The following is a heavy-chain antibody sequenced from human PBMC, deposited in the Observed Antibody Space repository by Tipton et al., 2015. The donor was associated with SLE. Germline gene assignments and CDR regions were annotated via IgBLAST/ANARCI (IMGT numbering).Heavy chain of an antibody. CDR3: ARGLAMVRGDSMDY. CDR1: GGSINGYY. D-gene: IGHD3-10*01. J-gene: IGHJ4*02. V-gene: IGHV4-4*08. Sequence: LRLSCTVSGGSINGYYWNWFRQPPGRELEWIGYIYHSGSTNYNPSLKSRVTISVDTSKNQFSLKLSSVTAADTAVYYCARGLAMVRGDSMDYWGQGSLVTVSS. CDR2: IYHSGST.